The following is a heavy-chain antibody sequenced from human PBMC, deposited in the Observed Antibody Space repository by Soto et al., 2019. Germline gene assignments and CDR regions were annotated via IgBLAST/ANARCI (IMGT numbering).Heavy chain of an antibody. V-gene: IGHV4-30-2*01. CDR3: AGGSASYYY. D-gene: IGHD3-10*01. J-gene: IGHJ4*02. CDR1: GGSISSGGYS. CDR2: IHHSWST. Sequence: QLQLQESGSGLVKPSQTLSLTCAVSGGSISSGGYSWSWIRQPPGTGLEWIGYIHHSWSTYYNPSLKSRVTISVDRSKTQFSLKLSSVTAAATAVYYCAGGSASYYYWGQGTLVTVSS.